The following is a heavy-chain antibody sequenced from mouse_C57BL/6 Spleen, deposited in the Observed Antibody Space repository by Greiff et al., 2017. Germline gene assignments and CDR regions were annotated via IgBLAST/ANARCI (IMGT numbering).Heavy chain of an antibody. J-gene: IGHJ1*03. Sequence: VQLQQSGPELVKPGASVKISCKASGYAFSSSWMNWVKQRPGKGLEWIGRIYPGDGDTNYNGKFKGKATLTADKSSSTAYMQLSSLTSEDSAVYFCAVGTWYFDVWGTGTTVTVSS. D-gene: IGHD3-3*01. V-gene: IGHV1-82*01. CDR3: AVGTWYFDV. CDR1: GYAFSSSW. CDR2: IYPGDGDT.